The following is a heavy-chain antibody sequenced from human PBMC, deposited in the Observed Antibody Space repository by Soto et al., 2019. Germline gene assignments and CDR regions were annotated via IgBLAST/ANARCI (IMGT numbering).Heavy chain of an antibody. CDR2: INPNSGGT. Sequence: QVQLVQSGAEVKKPGASVKVSCKASGYTFTGHYVHWVRQAPGQGLEWMGWINPNSGGTNYAQRFQGRVNMTRDTSISTAYMELSRLTSDDTAVYYCARDSNNTSSVCHYWGQGTLVTVSS. CDR3: ARDSNNTSSVCHY. V-gene: IGHV1-2*02. D-gene: IGHD6-6*01. J-gene: IGHJ4*02. CDR1: GYTFTGHY.